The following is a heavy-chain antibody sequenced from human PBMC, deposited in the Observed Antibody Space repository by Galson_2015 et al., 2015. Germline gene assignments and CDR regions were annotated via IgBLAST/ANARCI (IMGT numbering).Heavy chain of an antibody. J-gene: IGHJ3*02. V-gene: IGHV5-51*03. CDR3: ARPRIQLWSRGAFDI. CDR1: GYSFTSYW. CDR2: IYPGDSDT. D-gene: IGHD5-18*01. Sequence: QSGAEVKKPGESLKISCKGSGYSFTSYWIGWVRQMPGKGPEWMGIIYPGDSDTRYSPSFQGQVTISADKSISTAYLQWSSLKASDTAMYYCARPRIQLWSRGAFDIWGQGTMVTVSS.